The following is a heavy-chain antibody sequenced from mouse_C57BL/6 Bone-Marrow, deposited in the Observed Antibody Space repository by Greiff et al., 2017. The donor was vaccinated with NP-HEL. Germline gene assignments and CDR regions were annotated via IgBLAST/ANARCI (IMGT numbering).Heavy chain of an antibody. CDR1: GYTFTSYW. Sequence: QVQLQQPGAELVRPGTSVKLSCKASGYTFTSYWMHWVKQRPGQGLEWIGVIDPSDSYTNYNQKFKGKATLTVDTSSSTAYMQLSSLTSEDSAVYYCARARITTVVADYFDYWGQGTTLTVSS. J-gene: IGHJ2*01. V-gene: IGHV1-59*01. CDR2: IDPSDSYT. CDR3: ARARITTVVADYFDY. D-gene: IGHD1-1*01.